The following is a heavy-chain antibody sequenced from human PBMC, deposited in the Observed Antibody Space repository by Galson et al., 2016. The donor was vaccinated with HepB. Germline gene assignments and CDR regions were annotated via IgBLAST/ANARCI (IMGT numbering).Heavy chain of an antibody. Sequence: VKVSCKASGYTFTTYGISWVRQAPGQGLEWMGWISAYNGNTNYAQKLQGRVTMTTDTSTSTAYMELRSLRSDDTAVYYCARDPRKIRYQLLEIYYYYYAMDVWSQGTTVTVSS. V-gene: IGHV1-18*01. J-gene: IGHJ6*02. CDR2: ISAYNGNT. D-gene: IGHD2-2*01. CDR3: ARDPRKIRYQLLEIYYYYYAMDV. CDR1: GYTFTTYG.